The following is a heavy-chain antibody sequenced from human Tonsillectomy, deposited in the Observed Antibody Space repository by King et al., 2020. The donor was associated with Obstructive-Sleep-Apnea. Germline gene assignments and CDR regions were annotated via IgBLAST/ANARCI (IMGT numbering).Heavy chain of an antibody. CDR2: LRGSGGRT. CDR1: GFTFSSYA. J-gene: IGHJ3*01. Sequence: VQLVESGGGLVQPGGSLRLSCVASGFTFSSYAMSWVRQAPGKGLEWVSALRGSGGRTYYADSVKGRFTLSRDNSKNTLYLQMNPLRAEDTAVYYCAKGDNYYDSSDYSDAFDVWGQGTLVTVSS. V-gene: IGHV3-23*04. D-gene: IGHD3-22*01. CDR3: AKGDNYYDSSDYSDAFDV.